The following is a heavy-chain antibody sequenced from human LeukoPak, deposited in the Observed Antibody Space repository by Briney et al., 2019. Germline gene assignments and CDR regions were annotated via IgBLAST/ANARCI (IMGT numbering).Heavy chain of an antibody. CDR2: INQSGST. J-gene: IGHJ5*02. Sequence: SETLSLTCAVYGGSLSNYYWSWIRQPPGKGLEWIGEINQSGSTNYNPSLKSRVTISVDMSKNQFSLELSFVTAADTAVYYCARGPASGSNFAWFDPWGQGTLVTVSS. CDR1: GGSLSNYY. D-gene: IGHD3-10*01. V-gene: IGHV4-34*01. CDR3: ARGPASGSNFAWFDP.